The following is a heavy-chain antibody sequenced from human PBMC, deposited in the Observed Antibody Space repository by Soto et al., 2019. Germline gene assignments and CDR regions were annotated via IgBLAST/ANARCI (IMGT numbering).Heavy chain of an antibody. CDR1: GFTFSSYA. Sequence: QVQLVESGGGVVQPGRSLRLSCAASGFTFSSYAMHWVRQAPGKGLEWVAVISYDGSNKYYADSVKGRFTISRDNSKNTLYLQMNSLRAEDTAVYYCARGSIAVAGPSVGSGMDVWGQGTTVTVSS. CDR3: ARGSIAVAGPSVGSGMDV. V-gene: IGHV3-30-3*01. D-gene: IGHD6-19*01. J-gene: IGHJ6*02. CDR2: ISYDGSNK.